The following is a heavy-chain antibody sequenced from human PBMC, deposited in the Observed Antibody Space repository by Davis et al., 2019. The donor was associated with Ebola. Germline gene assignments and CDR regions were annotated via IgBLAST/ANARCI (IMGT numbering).Heavy chain of an antibody. D-gene: IGHD5-12*01. V-gene: IGHV1-8*01. CDR3: ARGRKVARMGSWFDS. CDR2: MNPNSGNT. Sequence: ASVKVSCKASGYTFTNYDVHWVRQGTGQGLEWIEWMNPNSGNTGYGQKFQGRVTMTRNTSISTAYMELSSLTSEDTAVYYCARGRKVARMGSWFDSWGQGTLVTVSS. CDR1: GYTFTNYD. J-gene: IGHJ5*01.